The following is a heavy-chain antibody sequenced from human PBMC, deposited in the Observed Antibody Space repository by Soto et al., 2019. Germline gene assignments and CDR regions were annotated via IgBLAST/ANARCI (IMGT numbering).Heavy chain of an antibody. CDR3: ARDLEGATSFDY. V-gene: IGHV4-30-4*01. CDR2: IYYSGST. D-gene: IGHD1-26*01. J-gene: IGHJ4*02. CDR1: GGSISSGDYY. Sequence: PSETLSLTCTVSGGSISSGDYYWSWIRQPPGKGLEWIGYIYYSGSTYYNPSLKSRVTISVDTSKNQFSLKLSSVTAADTAVYYCARDLEGATSFDYWGQGTLVTVSP.